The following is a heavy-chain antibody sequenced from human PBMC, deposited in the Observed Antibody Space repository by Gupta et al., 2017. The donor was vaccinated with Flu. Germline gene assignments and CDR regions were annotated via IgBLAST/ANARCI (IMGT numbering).Heavy chain of an antibody. V-gene: IGHV3-33*05. D-gene: IGHD1-7*01. CDR2: ISYDGDKT. J-gene: IGHJ6*03. CDR3: AKTGTTGYFYMDV. Sequence: VRQAPGKGLEWVAMISYDGDKTSYVDSVKGRFTVSRDNSRDTLYLRMNSLTDDDTAVYYCAKTGTTGYFYMDVWGNGTTVIVSS.